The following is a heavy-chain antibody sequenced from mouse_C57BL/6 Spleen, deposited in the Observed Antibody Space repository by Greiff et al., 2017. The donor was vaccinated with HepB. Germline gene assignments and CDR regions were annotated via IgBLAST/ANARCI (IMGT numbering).Heavy chain of an antibody. CDR1: GYTFTDYE. V-gene: IGHV1-15*01. J-gene: IGHJ3*01. Sequence: VKLQESGAELVRPGASVTLSCKASGYTFTDYEMHWVKQTPVHGLEWIGAIDPETGGTAYNQKFKGKAILTADKSSSTAYMELRSLTSEDSAVYYCTRQGRDWFAYWGQGTLVTVSA. CDR3: TRQGRDWFAY. CDR2: IDPETGGT.